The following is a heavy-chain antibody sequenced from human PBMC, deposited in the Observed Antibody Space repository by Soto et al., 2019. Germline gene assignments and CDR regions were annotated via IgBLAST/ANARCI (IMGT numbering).Heavy chain of an antibody. J-gene: IGHJ6*02. Sequence: PSETLSLTCTVSGGSISSGGYYCSWIRQHPGKGLEWIGYIYYSGSTYYNPSLKSRVTISVDTSKNQFSLKLSSVTAADTAVYCCAREIAVAGDPYYYYGMDVWGQGTTVTVSS. CDR3: AREIAVAGDPYYYYGMDV. V-gene: IGHV4-31*03. CDR1: GGSISSGGYY. CDR2: IYYSGST. D-gene: IGHD6-19*01.